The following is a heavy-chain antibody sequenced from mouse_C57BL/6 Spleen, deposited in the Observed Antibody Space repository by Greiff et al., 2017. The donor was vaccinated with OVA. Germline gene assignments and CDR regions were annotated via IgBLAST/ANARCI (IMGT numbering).Heavy chain of an antibody. D-gene: IGHD2-4*01. CDR2: ISSGSSTI. CDR1: GFTFSDYG. CDR3: ARNYDYRYWYFDV. V-gene: IGHV5-17*01. J-gene: IGHJ1*03. Sequence: EVKLQESGGGLVKPGGSLKLSCAASGFTFSDYGMHWVRQAPEKGLEWVAYISSGSSTIYYADTVKGRFTISRDNAKNTLFLQMTSLRSEDTAMYYCARNYDYRYWYFDVWGTGTTVTVSS.